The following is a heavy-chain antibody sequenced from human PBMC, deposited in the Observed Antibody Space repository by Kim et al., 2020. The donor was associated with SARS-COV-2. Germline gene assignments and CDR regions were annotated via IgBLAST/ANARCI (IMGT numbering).Heavy chain of an antibody. V-gene: IGHV4-30-2*01. CDR1: GGSISSGGYS. J-gene: IGHJ5*01. D-gene: IGHD2-2*01. CDR2: IYHSGST. CDR3: ARDKGGCSSTSCYYWF. Sequence: SETLSLTCAVSGGSISSGGYSWSWIRQPPGKGLEWIGYIYHSGSTYYNPSLKSRVTISVDRSTNQFSLKLSYVTAADTAVYDCARDKGGCSSTSCYYWF.